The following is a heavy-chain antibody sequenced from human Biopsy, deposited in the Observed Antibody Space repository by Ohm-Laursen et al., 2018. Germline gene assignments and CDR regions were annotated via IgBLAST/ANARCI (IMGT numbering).Heavy chain of an antibody. V-gene: IGHV4-39*01. D-gene: IGHD3-3*01. Sequence: PSETLSLTYTVSGGSISDSTYHWGWIRQSPGKGLEWIGNIYYSGNTDYSPSLKSRVTISVDTSNNRFSLKLRSVTAADTAVYYCARQVDFWSGYVDYWGQGTLVAVSS. CDR3: ARQVDFWSGYVDY. CDR2: IYYSGNT. CDR1: GGSISDSTYH. J-gene: IGHJ4*02.